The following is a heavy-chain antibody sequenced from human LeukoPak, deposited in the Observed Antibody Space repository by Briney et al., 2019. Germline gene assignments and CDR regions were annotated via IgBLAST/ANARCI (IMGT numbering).Heavy chain of an antibody. V-gene: IGHV4-39*01. Sequence: SETLSLTCTVSGGSMSSYYWGWIRQPPGKGLEWIGSIYYSGSTYYNPSLKSRVTISVDTSKNQFSLKLSSVTAADTAVYYCARHPKTRIAVAGTPFDYWGQGTLVTVSS. CDR2: IYYSGST. CDR3: ARHPKTRIAVAGTPFDY. CDR1: GGSMSSYY. J-gene: IGHJ4*02. D-gene: IGHD6-19*01.